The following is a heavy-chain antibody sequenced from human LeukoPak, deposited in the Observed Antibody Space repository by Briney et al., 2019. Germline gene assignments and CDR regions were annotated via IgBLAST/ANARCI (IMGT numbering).Heavy chain of an antibody. J-gene: IGHJ4*02. D-gene: IGHD6-13*01. Sequence: PGGSLRLSCAASGFTFDDYGMSWVRQAPGKGLEWVSGINWNGGSTGYADSVKGRFTISRDNAKNSLYLQMNSLRAEDTALYYCARGTLKAPATDFDYWGQGTLVTVSS. CDR1: GFTFDDYG. CDR3: ARGTLKAPATDFDY. CDR2: INWNGGST. V-gene: IGHV3-20*04.